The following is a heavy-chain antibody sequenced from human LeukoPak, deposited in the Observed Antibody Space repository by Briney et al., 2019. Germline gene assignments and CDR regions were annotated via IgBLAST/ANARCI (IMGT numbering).Heavy chain of an antibody. J-gene: IGHJ5*02. D-gene: IGHD6-13*01. CDR1: GYTFTGYY. V-gene: IGHV1-2*06. CDR2: VNPNSGGT. CDR3: ARTEQQLVNIYNWFDP. Sequence: ASVKVSCKASGYTFTGYYMHWVRQAPGQGLEWMGRVNPNSGGTNYAQKFQGRVTMTRDTSISTAYMELSRLRSVDTAVYYCARTEQQLVNIYNWFDPWGQGTLVTVSS.